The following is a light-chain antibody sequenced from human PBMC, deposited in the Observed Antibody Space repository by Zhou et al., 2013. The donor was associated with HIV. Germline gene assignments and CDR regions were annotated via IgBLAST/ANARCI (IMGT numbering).Light chain of an antibody. CDR3: QQYNSYPRT. V-gene: IGKV1-9*01. CDR2: AAS. J-gene: IGKJ1*01. Sequence: DIQLTQSPSFLSASVGDRVTITCRVSQGISSYLAWYQQKPGKAPKLLIYAASTLQSGVPSRFSGSGSGTEFTLTISSLQPDDFATYYCQQYNSYPRTFGQGSKVDIK. CDR1: QGISSY.